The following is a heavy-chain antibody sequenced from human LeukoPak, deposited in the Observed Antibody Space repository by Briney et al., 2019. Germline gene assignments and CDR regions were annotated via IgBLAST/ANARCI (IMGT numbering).Heavy chain of an antibody. Sequence: ASVKVSCKTSGYTFTSYGISWVRQPPGQGLEWIGWISAYNGNTNYAQTLQGRVTMTTDTSTSTAYMGLRSLRSDDTAVYNCARDNDSSSYSWFDPWGQGTLVTVSS. V-gene: IGHV1-18*01. CDR1: GYTFTSYG. CDR3: ARDNDSSSYSWFDP. CDR2: ISAYNGNT. J-gene: IGHJ5*02. D-gene: IGHD3-22*01.